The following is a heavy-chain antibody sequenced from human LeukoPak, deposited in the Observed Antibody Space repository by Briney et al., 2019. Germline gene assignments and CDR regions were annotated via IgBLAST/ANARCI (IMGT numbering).Heavy chain of an antibody. CDR1: GFTVSSNY. D-gene: IGHD6-19*01. J-gene: IGHJ4*02. CDR2: IYSGGST. Sequence: PGGSLRLSCAASGFTVSSNYMSWVRQAPGKGLEWVSVIYSGGSTYYADSVKGRFTISRDNAKNSLYLQINSLRAEDTAVYYCARILAVASFHPFDYWGQGTLVTVSS. V-gene: IGHV3-53*01. CDR3: ARILAVASFHPFDY.